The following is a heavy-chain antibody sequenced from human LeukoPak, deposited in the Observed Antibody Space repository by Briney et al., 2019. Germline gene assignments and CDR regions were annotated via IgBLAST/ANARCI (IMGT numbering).Heavy chain of an antibody. D-gene: IGHD4-17*01. CDR3: ARGRTVTNFHDAFDI. CDR1: GYTFTSYA. CDR2: INAGNGNT. Sequence: ASVKVSCKASGYTFTSYAMHWVRQAPGQRLEWMGWINAGNGNTKYSQKFQGRVTITRDTSASTAYMELSSLRSEDTAVYYCARGRTVTNFHDAFDIWGQGTMVTVSS. V-gene: IGHV1-3*01. J-gene: IGHJ3*02.